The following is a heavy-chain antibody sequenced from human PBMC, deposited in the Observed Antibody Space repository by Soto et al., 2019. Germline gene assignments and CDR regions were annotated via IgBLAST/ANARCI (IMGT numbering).Heavy chain of an antibody. D-gene: IGHD2-2*01. CDR1: GGSINYNSYY. CDR3: ARLVVVAPVANA. V-gene: IGHV4-39*02. J-gene: IGHJ5*02. Sequence: SETLSLTCAVSGGSINYNSYYWGWIRQPPGKGLEWVGGIFYTGTTYYSPSLKDRVTISVDTSKNSFSLNLTSVTAADTAVYFCARLVVVAPVANAWGQGTLVTAPQ. CDR2: IFYTGTT.